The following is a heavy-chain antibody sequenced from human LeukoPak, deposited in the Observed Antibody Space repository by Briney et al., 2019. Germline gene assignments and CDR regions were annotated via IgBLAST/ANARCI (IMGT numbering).Heavy chain of an antibody. J-gene: IGHJ4*02. CDR2: INHSGST. D-gene: IGHD3-16*01. CDR3: ASMIRGGDY. Sequence: SETLSFTCAVYGGSFSGYYWSWIRQPPGKGLEWIGEINHSGSTNYNPSLKSRVTISVDTSKNQFSLKLSSVTAADTAVYYCASMIRGGDYWGQGTLVTVSS. CDR1: GGSFSGYY. V-gene: IGHV4-34*01.